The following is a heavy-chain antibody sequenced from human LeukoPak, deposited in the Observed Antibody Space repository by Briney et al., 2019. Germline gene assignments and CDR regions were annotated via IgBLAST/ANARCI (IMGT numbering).Heavy chain of an antibody. Sequence: SETLSLTCTVSGGSISSYYWSWIRQPPGKGLEWIGYIYYSGSTNYNPSLKSRVTISVDTSKNQFSLKLSSVTAADTAVYYCAGQLYYYGSFDYWGQGTLVTVSS. CDR1: GGSISSYY. J-gene: IGHJ4*02. V-gene: IGHV4-59*01. CDR3: AGQLYYYGSFDY. CDR2: IYYSGST. D-gene: IGHD3-10*01.